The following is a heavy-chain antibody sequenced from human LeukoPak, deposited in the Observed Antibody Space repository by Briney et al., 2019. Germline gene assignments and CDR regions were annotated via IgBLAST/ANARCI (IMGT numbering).Heavy chain of an antibody. D-gene: IGHD3-16*01. CDR1: GGTSSSYA. Sequence: SVKVSCXASGGTSSSYAISWVRQAPGQGLEWMGRIIPIFGTANYAQKFQGRVTITTDESTSTAYMELSSLRSEDTAVYYCAREGRLRSNWFDPWGQGTLVTVSS. CDR3: AREGRLRSNWFDP. J-gene: IGHJ5*02. CDR2: IIPIFGTA. V-gene: IGHV1-69*05.